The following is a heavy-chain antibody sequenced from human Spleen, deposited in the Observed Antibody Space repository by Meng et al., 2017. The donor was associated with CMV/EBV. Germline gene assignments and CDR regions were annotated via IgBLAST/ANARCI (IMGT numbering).Heavy chain of an antibody. J-gene: IGHJ5*02. V-gene: IGHV3-21*01. CDR1: GFSFSGYT. CDR2: TNSGSSYI. CDR3: ARDGGRSINSRAWFDT. Sequence: GGSLRLPCVGSGFSFSGYTMNWVRQAPGKGLEWVSSTNSGSSYIFYTDSVKGRFTVSRDNARNSLYLQMNSLRAEDTAVYYCARDGGRSINSRAWFDTWGQGTLVTVSS. D-gene: IGHD6-13*01.